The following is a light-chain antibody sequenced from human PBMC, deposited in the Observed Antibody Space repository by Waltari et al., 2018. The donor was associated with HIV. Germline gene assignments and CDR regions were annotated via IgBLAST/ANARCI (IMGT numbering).Light chain of an antibody. J-gene: IGKJ3*01. CDR3: QQYGSSVFT. V-gene: IGKV3-20*01. Sequence: EIVLTQSPDTLSLSPGERATLSCRASQSVSSSYLAWYQQKPGQPPRLLIYGASSRATGIPDRFSGSGSGTDFTLTISRLEPEDFAVYYCQQYGSSVFTFGPGTKVDIK. CDR2: GAS. CDR1: QSVSSSY.